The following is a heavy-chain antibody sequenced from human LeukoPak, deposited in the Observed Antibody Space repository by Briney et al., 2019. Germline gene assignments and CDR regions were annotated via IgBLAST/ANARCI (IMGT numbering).Heavy chain of an antibody. J-gene: IGHJ4*02. V-gene: IGHV3-23*01. CDR3: AKRMATITGFDY. CDR2: ISGSGGTT. CDR1: GFTFSTYA. Sequence: GGSLRLSCAASGFTFSTYAMSWVRQAPGKGLEWVSAISGSGGTTYYADSVKGRFTISRDNSKNTLYLQMNSLRAEDTAVYYCAKRMATITGFDYWGQGTLVTVSS. D-gene: IGHD5-24*01.